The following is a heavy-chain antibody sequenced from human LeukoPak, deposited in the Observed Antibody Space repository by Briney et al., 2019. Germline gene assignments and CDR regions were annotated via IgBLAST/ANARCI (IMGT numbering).Heavy chain of an antibody. Sequence: SETLSLTCAVSGGSISSGGYSWSWIRQPPGKGLEWIGYIYHSGSTYYNPSLKSRVTISVDRSKNQFSLKLSSVTAADTAVYYCARSNSITMMFDYWGQGTLVTVSS. V-gene: IGHV4-30-2*01. CDR3: ARSNSITMMFDY. CDR1: GGSISSGGYS. CDR2: IYHSGST. D-gene: IGHD3-22*01. J-gene: IGHJ4*02.